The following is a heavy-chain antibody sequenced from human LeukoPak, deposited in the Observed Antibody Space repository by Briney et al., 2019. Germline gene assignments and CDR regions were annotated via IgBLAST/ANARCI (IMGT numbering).Heavy chain of an antibody. CDR3: AKSKLGGGDYFDY. J-gene: IGHJ4*02. Sequence: PGTSLRLSCAACGFTLNNYGRHGVRQAPGRGLEWGTVYWYDGGNKYYAACVTGPFTISRDTSKYALSLQRNAVRAERTPVYNCAKSKLGGGDYFDYWGQGTLVAVSS. D-gene: IGHD3-16*01. CDR2: YWYDGGNK. V-gene: IGHV3-33*06. CDR1: GFTLNNYG.